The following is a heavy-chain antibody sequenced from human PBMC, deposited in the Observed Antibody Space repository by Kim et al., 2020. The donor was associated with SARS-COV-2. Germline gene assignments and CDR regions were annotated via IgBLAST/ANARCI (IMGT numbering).Heavy chain of an antibody. D-gene: IGHD5-12*01. CDR3: ACDPRDGYNKGDY. J-gene: IGHJ4*02. CDR2: IIPIFGTA. V-gene: IGHV1-69*13. CDR1: GGTFSSYA. Sequence: SVKVSCKASGGTFSSYAISWVRQAPGQGLDWMGGIIPIFGTANYAQKFQGRVTITADESTSTAYMELSSLRSEDTAVYYCACDPRDGYNKGDYWGQGTLVTVSS.